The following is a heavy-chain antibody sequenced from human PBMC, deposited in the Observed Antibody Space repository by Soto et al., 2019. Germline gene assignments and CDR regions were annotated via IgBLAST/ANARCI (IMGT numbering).Heavy chain of an antibody. V-gene: IGHV1-18*01. J-gene: IGHJ4*02. CDR2: ISAYNGNT. Sequence: QVQLVQSGAEVKKPGSSVKVSCKASGYTFTSYGIIWVRQAPGQGLEWMGWISAYNGNTNYAQKLQGRVTLTTDTSTSTAYMELRRLRSVDTAVYFCARDLGSEAGDHYYFDYWGQGTLVTVSS. CDR3: ARDLGSEAGDHYYFDY. D-gene: IGHD3-10*02. CDR1: GYTFTSYG.